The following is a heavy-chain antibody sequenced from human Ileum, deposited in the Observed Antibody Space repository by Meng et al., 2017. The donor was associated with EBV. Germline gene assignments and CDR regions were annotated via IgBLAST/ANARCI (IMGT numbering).Heavy chain of an antibody. Sequence: QVLLVQSGAEVKKPGASVNVSFKAYGYRFTAFVISWVRQAPGQGPEWMGWITTYNGDTKYAQKFQGRVTMTRETSTNTAYMELTSLRSDDTAVYYCARTYYGSYGFDYWGQGTLVTVSS. J-gene: IGHJ4*02. D-gene: IGHD3-10*01. CDR3: ARTYYGSYGFDY. CDR2: ITTYNGDT. V-gene: IGHV1-18*01. CDR1: GYRFTAFV.